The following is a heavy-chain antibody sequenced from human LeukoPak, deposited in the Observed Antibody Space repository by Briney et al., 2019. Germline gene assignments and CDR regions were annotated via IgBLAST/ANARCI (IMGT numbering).Heavy chain of an antibody. Sequence: GGSLRLSCAASGFTFSSYAMSWVRQAPGKGLEWVSAISGSGGSKYYADSGKGRFTISRDNSKNTLYLQMNSLRAEDTAVYYCAKDPDVYDSYYFDYWRQGTLVTVSS. D-gene: IGHD5/OR15-5a*01. CDR3: AKDPDVYDSYYFDY. J-gene: IGHJ4*02. CDR2: ISGSGGSK. CDR1: GFTFSSYA. V-gene: IGHV3-23*01.